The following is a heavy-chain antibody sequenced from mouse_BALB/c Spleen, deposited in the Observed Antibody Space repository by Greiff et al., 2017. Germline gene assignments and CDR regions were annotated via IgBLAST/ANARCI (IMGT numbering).Heavy chain of an antibody. CDR3: ARAEYGNVYYFDY. J-gene: IGHJ2*01. Sequence: VQLVESGPGLVAPSQSLSITCTVSGFSLTSYGVHWVRQPPGKGLQWLGVIWAGGSTNYNSALMSRLSISKDNSKSQVFLKMNSLQTDDTAMYYCARAEYGNVYYFDYWGQGTTLTVSS. CDR2: IWAGGST. CDR1: GFSLTSYG. D-gene: IGHD2-10*02. V-gene: IGHV2-9*02.